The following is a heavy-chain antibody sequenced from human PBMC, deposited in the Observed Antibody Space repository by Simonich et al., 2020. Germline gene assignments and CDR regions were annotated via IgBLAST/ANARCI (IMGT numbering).Heavy chain of an antibody. CDR2: ISYEGSNK. CDR3: ARDHLDSGSYYFDY. J-gene: IGHJ4*02. D-gene: IGHD1-26*01. V-gene: IGHV3-30*07. CDR1: GFTFSSYA. Sequence: QVQLVESGGGVVQPGRSLRLSCAASGFTFSSYAMHWVRQAPGNGLEGVAVISYEGSNKYNADSVKGRFTISRDNSKNTRYLQMNSLRAEDTAVYYCARDHLDSGSYYFDYWGQGTLVTVSS.